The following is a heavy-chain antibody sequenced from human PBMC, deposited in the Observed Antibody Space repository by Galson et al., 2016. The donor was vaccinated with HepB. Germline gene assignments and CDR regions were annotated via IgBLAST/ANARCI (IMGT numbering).Heavy chain of an antibody. CDR3: AKPLAECSGNSCRNGGFDN. D-gene: IGHD2-15*01. J-gene: IGHJ4*02. Sequence: SLRLSCAASGFTFSNYAMNWVRQAPGKGLEWVSVISGSAGNTYYADSVKGRFTISGDNANKSLYLHMNTLRVEDTATYYCAKPLAECSGNSCRNGGFDNWGQGTLVTVSS. CDR2: ISGSAGNT. V-gene: IGHV3-23*01. CDR1: GFTFSNYA.